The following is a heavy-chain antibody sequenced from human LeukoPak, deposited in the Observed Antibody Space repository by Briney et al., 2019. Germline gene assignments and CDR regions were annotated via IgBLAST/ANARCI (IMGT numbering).Heavy chain of an antibody. J-gene: IGHJ4*02. CDR3: AKDGLYYDGSEHVYYFVP. CDR2: IIYSGGAT. CDR1: GFTFSRSA. D-gene: IGHD3-16*01. Sequence: GGSLRLSCAASGFTFSRSAMTWVRQGPGTGLEFVASIIYSGGATYYADSVKGRFTISRDNSKNTLYLQMNSLRAEDTALYYCAKDGLYYDGSEHVYYFVPWRQGPLVTVSS. V-gene: IGHV3-23*01.